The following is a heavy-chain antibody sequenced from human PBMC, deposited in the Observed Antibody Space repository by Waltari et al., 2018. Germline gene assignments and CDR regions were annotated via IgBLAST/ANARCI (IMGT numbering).Heavy chain of an antibody. CDR2: FYHYGNT. D-gene: IGHD2-15*01. V-gene: IGHV4-4*02. CDR3: ARNPCGGGTCHSAFDY. J-gene: IGHJ4*02. CDR1: GGPVRPDNW. Sequence: QVQLQESGTGLVKRSGTLSLTCTVSGGPVRPDNWGPWFRQPPGMGLEWIGEFYHYGNTHYHPSLRSRLTISVDTSANQFSLRLSSVTAADTAVYYCARNPCGGGTCHSAFDYWGQGILVTVSS.